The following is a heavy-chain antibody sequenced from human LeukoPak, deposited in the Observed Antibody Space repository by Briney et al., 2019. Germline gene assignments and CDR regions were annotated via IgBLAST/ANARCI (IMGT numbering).Heavy chain of an antibody. Sequence: ASVKVSCKASGYTFTSYSIRWVRQAPGQGLEWMGIINPSGASAMYAQKFQGRVTMTRDMSTATVYLDLSSLRFDDTAVYYCARGLGSGSTNWFDPWGQGTLVTVSS. CDR2: INPSGASA. CDR1: GYTFTSYS. J-gene: IGHJ5*02. V-gene: IGHV1-46*01. CDR3: ARGLGSGSTNWFDP. D-gene: IGHD3-10*01.